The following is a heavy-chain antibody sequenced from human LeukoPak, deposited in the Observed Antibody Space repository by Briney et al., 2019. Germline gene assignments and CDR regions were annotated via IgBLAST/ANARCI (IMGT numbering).Heavy chain of an antibody. Sequence: ASVKVSCKASGYTFTGYYMHWARQAPGQGLEWMGWINPNSGGTNYAQKFQGRVTMTRDTSISTAYMELSRLRSDDTAVYYCARQRITMVRGVKRGGWFDPWGQGTLVTASS. J-gene: IGHJ5*02. D-gene: IGHD3-10*01. CDR3: ARQRITMVRGVKRGGWFDP. V-gene: IGHV1-2*02. CDR2: INPNSGGT. CDR1: GYTFTGYY.